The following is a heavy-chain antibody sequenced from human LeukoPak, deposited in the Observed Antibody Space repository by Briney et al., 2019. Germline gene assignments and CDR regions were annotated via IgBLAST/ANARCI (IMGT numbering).Heavy chain of an antibody. CDR1: GGSISSGSYY. CDR3: AGDDDFWSGLDY. J-gene: IGHJ4*02. CDR2: IYTSGST. V-gene: IGHV4-61*02. D-gene: IGHD3-3*01. Sequence: PSQTLSLTCTVSGGSISSGSYYWSWIRQPAGKGLEWIGRIYTSGSTNYNPSLKSRVTISVDTSKNQFSLKLSSVTAADTAVYYCAGDDDFWSGLDYWGQGTLVTVSS.